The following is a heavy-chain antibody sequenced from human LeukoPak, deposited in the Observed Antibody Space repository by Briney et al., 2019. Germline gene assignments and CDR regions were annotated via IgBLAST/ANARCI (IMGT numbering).Heavy chain of an antibody. CDR3: AKDVDTPMVSLFDA. J-gene: IGHJ4*02. CDR2: SSGSGGST. CDR1: GFTFNTYA. V-gene: IGHV3-23*01. D-gene: IGHD5-18*01. Sequence: GGSLRLSCAASGFTFNTYAMSWVRQAPGKGLEWVSGSSGSGGSTNYADPVKGRFTIFRDNSKNTLYLQMNSLRAEDTAVYYCAKDVDTPMVSLFDAWGQGTLVTVSS.